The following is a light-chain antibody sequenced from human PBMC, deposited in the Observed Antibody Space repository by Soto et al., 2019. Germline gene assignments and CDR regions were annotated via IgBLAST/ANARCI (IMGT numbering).Light chain of an antibody. CDR2: DTS. CDR3: QPYNNWPLT. Sequence: EVLIMQSPATLSVSRGECATLSCRASQGIGDTLAWYQHKPGQTPRLLIYDTSTRATGVPTRFSGSRSGAEFTLTINSLQSEDFAVYYCQPYNNWPLTFGGGTKVDIK. V-gene: IGKV3-15*01. J-gene: IGKJ4*01. CDR1: QGIGDT.